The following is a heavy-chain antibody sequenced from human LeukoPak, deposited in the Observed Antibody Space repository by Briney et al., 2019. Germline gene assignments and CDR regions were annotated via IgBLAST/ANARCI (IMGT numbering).Heavy chain of an antibody. V-gene: IGHV4-34*01. CDR1: GGSFSGQY. Sequence: SETLSLTCAVYGGSFSGQYWGWIRQPPGKGLEWTGEINHGGSISYNASLKSRVTISLDTSKNQFSLKLSSVTAADTAVYYCAGGDYHGSGSYANYWGQGTLVTVSS. D-gene: IGHD3-10*01. J-gene: IGHJ4*02. CDR2: INHGGSI. CDR3: AGGDYHGSGSYANY.